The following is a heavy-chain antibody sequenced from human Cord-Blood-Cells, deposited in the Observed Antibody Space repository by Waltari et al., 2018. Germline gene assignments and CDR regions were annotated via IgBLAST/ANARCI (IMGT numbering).Heavy chain of an antibody. Sequence: EVQLVESGGGLVQPGGSLRLSCAASGFTVSSNYMSWVRQAPGKGLGWVAVIYSGGSTYDADSVKGRFTISRHNSKNTLYLQMNSLRAEDTAVYYCARVHGDYWYFDLWGRGTLVTVSS. V-gene: IGHV3-53*04. J-gene: IGHJ2*01. CDR1: GFTVSSNY. CDR2: IYSGGST. D-gene: IGHD4-17*01. CDR3: ARVHGDYWYFDL.